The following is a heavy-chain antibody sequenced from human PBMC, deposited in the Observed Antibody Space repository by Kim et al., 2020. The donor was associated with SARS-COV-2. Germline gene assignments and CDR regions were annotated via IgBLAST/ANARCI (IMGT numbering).Heavy chain of an antibody. V-gene: IGHV4-59*01. CDR3: ARDRIEYYYDSSGESWFDP. Sequence: SETLSHTCTVSGGSISSYYWSWIRQPPGKGLEWIGYIYYSGSTNYNPSLKSRVTISVDTSKNQFSLKLSSVTAADTAVYYCARDRIEYYYDSSGESWFDPWGQGTLVTVSS. D-gene: IGHD3-22*01. CDR1: GGSISSYY. J-gene: IGHJ5*02. CDR2: IYYSGST.